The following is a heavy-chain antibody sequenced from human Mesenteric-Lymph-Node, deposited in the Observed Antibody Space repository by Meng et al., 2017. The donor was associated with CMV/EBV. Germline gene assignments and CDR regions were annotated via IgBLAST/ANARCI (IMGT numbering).Heavy chain of an antibody. D-gene: IGHD3-16*01. J-gene: IGHJ4*02. Sequence: GESLKISCAASGFTVSSAYMRWLRQPPGKGLEWVSVIYRGGSTYYADSVKGRFSVSRDNSKNTLFLQMNSLRAEDTATYYCARDSYDMGYYFDFWGRGTLVTVSS. CDR2: IYRGGST. CDR3: ARDSYDMGYYFDF. CDR1: GFTVSSAY. V-gene: IGHV3-53*01.